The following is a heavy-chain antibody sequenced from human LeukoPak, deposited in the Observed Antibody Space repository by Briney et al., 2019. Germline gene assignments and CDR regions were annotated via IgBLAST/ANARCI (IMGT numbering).Heavy chain of an antibody. CDR2: IYSGGST. D-gene: IGHD5-18*01. CDR3: ARHRDTAMAPYPYYYYYYGMDV. J-gene: IGHJ6*02. CDR1: GFTVSSNY. Sequence: PGGSLRLSCAASGFTVSSNYMSWVRQAPGKGLEWVSVIYSGGSTYYADSVKGRFTISRHNSKNTLYLQMNSLRAEDTAVYYCARHRDTAMAPYPYYYYYYGMDVWGQGTTVTVSS. V-gene: IGHV3-53*04.